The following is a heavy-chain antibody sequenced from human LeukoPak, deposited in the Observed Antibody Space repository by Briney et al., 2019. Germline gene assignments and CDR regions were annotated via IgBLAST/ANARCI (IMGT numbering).Heavy chain of an antibody. CDR2: ISPAGDST. V-gene: IGHV3-23*01. Sequence: GGSLRLSCTASGFTFSDYSMSWVRQAPGAGLEWVSAISPAGDSTTDADSVKGRFTISRDNSKSTLYLQMNGLTAEDTALYYCARRLVAAGITDFFDSWGQGTLVSVSS. CDR3: ARRLVAAGITDFFDS. D-gene: IGHD6-13*01. CDR1: GFTFSDYS. J-gene: IGHJ4*02.